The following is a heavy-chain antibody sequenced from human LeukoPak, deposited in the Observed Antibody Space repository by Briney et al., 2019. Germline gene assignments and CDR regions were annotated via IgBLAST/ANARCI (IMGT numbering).Heavy chain of an antibody. Sequence: GASVKVSCKASGYTFTSYDINWVRQATGQGLEWMGWMNPNSGGTNYAQKFQGRVTMTRDTSISTAYMELSRLRSDDTAVYYCAREGIAAAGTDYWGQGTLVTVSS. CDR1: GYTFTSYD. D-gene: IGHD6-13*01. CDR3: AREGIAAAGTDY. J-gene: IGHJ4*02. CDR2: MNPNSGGT. V-gene: IGHV1-2*02.